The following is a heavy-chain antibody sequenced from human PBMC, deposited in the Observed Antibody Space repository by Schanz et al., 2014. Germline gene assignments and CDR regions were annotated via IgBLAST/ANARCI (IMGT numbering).Heavy chain of an antibody. D-gene: IGHD5-18*01. CDR3: AKGRTSMVYDMDV. V-gene: IGHV3-11*05. CDR1: GFIFNDYY. CDR2: ISSSSIYT. Sequence: QVHLVESGGGLVKPGGSLRLSCAASGFIFNDYYMNWIRQAPGKGLEWVSYISSSSIYTNYADSVKGRFTISRDNAKNSLFLQMSSLRAEDTALYYCAKGRTSMVYDMDVWGQGTTVTVSS. J-gene: IGHJ6*02.